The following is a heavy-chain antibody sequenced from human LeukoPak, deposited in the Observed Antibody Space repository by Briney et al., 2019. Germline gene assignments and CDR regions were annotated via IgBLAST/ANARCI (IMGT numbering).Heavy chain of an antibody. D-gene: IGHD3-3*01. Sequence: PSETLSLTCTVSGGSISSGGYYWSWIRQHPGKGLEWIGYIYYSGSTYYNPSLKSRVTISVDTSKNQFSLKLSSVTAADTAVYYCARVRVQSDFWSGYYTRVFDYWGQGTLVTVSS. CDR1: GGSISSGGYY. CDR3: ARVRVQSDFWSGYYTRVFDY. V-gene: IGHV4-31*03. J-gene: IGHJ4*02. CDR2: IYYSGST.